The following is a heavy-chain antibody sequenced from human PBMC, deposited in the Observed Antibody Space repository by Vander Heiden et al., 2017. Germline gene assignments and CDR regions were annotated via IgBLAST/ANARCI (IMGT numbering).Heavy chain of an antibody. Sequence: QVQLVESGGGVVQPGRSLRLSCAASGFTFSSYAMHGVRQAPGKGLEWVAVISYDGSNKYYADSVKGRFTISRDNSKNTLYLQMNSLRAEDTAVYYCARDSGYSYGIYYYYGMDVWGQGTTVTVSS. V-gene: IGHV3-30-3*01. D-gene: IGHD5-18*01. CDR2: ISYDGSNK. J-gene: IGHJ6*02. CDR3: ARDSGYSYGIYYYYGMDV. CDR1: GFTFSSYA.